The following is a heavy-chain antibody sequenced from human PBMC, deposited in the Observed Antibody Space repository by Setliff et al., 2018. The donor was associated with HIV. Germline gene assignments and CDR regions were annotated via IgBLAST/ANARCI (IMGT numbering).Heavy chain of an antibody. Sequence: GASVKVSCKTSGYAFTSYHIHWVRQAPGQGLEWMGKIFVGDSTTHYAQKFQGRVTFTWDTSASTAYMELISLRAEDTAVYYCAYYSSGSFYLGYYYYHGMDVWGQGTTVTVSS. D-gene: IGHD3-10*01. J-gene: IGHJ6*02. CDR2: IFVGDSTT. V-gene: IGHV1-46*01. CDR1: GYAFTSYH. CDR3: AYYSSGSFYLGYYYYHGMDV.